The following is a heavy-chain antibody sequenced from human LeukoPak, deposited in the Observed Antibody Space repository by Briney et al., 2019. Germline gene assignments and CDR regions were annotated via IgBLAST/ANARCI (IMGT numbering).Heavy chain of an antibody. V-gene: IGHV3-9*01. J-gene: IGHJ4*02. CDR2: INWDSGYI. D-gene: IGHD2-8*01. CDR3: AKEGSVCRNGICRYFDY. CDR1: GFTFEGCA. Sequence: SGGSLRLSCAASGFTFEGCAMHWVRQAPGKGLEWVSSINWDSGYIEYADSVRGRFTISRDNAKNSLYLQMNSLKPGDTALYFCAKEGSVCRNGICRYFDYWGQGTLVTVSS.